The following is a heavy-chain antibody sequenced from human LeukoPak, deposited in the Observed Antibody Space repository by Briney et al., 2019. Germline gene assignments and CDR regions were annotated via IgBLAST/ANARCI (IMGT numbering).Heavy chain of an antibody. CDR2: ISDNGNSV. Sequence: GGSLRLSCAASGFPFSSYAVTWVRQVPGKGPEWVAGISDNGNSVSYADSVKGRFGISRDNSKNTLYLQMNSLRAEDTAVYYCAKDVSYYYDSSGYYNYWGQGTLVTVSS. D-gene: IGHD3-22*01. CDR3: AKDVSYYYDSSGYYNY. CDR1: GFPFSSYA. J-gene: IGHJ4*02. V-gene: IGHV3-23*01.